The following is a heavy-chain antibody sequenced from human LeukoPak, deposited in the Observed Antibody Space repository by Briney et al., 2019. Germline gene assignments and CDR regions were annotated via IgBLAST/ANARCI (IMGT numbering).Heavy chain of an antibody. CDR2: INHSGST. CDR1: GGSFSGYY. J-gene: IGHJ3*02. V-gene: IGHV4-34*01. Sequence: SETLSLTCAVYGGSFSGYYWSWIRQPPGKGLEWSGEINHSGSTNYNPSLKSRVTISVDTSKNQFSLKLSSVTAADTAVYYCARGLGVTGTTEHHVGVRAFDIWGQGTMVTVSS. CDR3: ARGLGVTGTTEHHVGVRAFDI. D-gene: IGHD1-7*01.